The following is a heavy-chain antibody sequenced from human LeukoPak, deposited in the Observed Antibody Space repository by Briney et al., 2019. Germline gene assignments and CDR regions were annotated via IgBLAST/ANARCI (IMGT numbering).Heavy chain of an antibody. V-gene: IGHV4-31*03. CDR2: IYYSGST. CDR3: ARDHLYYYDSSGHGTYYYYGMDV. J-gene: IGHJ6*02. CDR1: GGSISSGGYY. Sequence: SETLSLTCTVSGGSISSGGYYWSWIRQHPGKGLEWIGYIYYSGSTYYNPSLKSRVTISVDTSKNQLSLKLSSVTAADTAVYYCARDHLYYYDSSGHGTYYYYGMDVWGQGTTVTVSS. D-gene: IGHD3-22*01.